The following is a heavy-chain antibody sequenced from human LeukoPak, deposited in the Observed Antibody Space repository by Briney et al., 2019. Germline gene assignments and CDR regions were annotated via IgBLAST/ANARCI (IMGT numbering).Heavy chain of an antibody. CDR3: AKGSARTTIFGVVTEYDYYFDY. J-gene: IGHJ4*02. CDR2: IYSGGST. D-gene: IGHD3-3*01. CDR1: GFTVSSNY. Sequence: PGGSLRLSCAASGFTVSSNYMSWVRQAPGKGLEWVSVIYSGGSTYYADSVKGRFTISRDNSKNTLYLQMNSLRAEDTAVYYCAKGSARTTIFGVVTEYDYYFDYWGQGTLVTVSS. V-gene: IGHV3-53*01.